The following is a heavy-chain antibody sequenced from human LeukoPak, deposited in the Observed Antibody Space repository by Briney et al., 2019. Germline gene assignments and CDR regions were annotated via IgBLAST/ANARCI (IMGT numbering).Heavy chain of an antibody. CDR1: GHTFTGYY. J-gene: IGHJ6*03. D-gene: IGHD6-13*01. CDR2: INPNRGGT. Sequence: GASVKVSCKASGHTFTGYYMHWVRQAPGQGLEWMGWINPNRGGTNYAQKFQGRVTMTRDTSISTAYMELSRLRSDDTAVYYCARDGLASSWYPYYYYMDVWGKGTTVTVSS. V-gene: IGHV1-2*02. CDR3: ARDGLASSWYPYYYYMDV.